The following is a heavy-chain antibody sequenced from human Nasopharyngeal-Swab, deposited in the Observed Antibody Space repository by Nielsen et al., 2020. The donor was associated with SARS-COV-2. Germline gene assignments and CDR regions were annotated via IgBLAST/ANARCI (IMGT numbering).Heavy chain of an antibody. Sequence: VRQAPGKGLEWVSGISWNSGSIGYADSVKGRFTISRDNAKNSLYLQMNSLRAEDTALYYCAKWDGYCSSTSCYNWFDPWGQGTRVTVSS. J-gene: IGHJ5*02. D-gene: IGHD2-2*03. V-gene: IGHV3-9*01. CDR2: ISWNSGSI. CDR3: AKWDGYCSSTSCYNWFDP.